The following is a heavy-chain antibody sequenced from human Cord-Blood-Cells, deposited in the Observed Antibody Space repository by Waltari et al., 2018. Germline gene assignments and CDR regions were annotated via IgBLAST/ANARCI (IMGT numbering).Heavy chain of an antibody. CDR1: GYSISSGYY. D-gene: IGHD6-19*01. V-gene: IGHV4-38-2*01. CDR3: ARGSGHSSGWYDDY. Sequence: QVQLQESGPGLVKPSETLSLTCAVSGYSISSGYYWGWIRQPPGKGLEWSGSIYHSGSTYYNPSLKSRVTISVDTSKNQFSLKLSSVTAADTAVYYCARGSGHSSGWYDDYWGQGTLVTVSS. CDR2: IYHSGST. J-gene: IGHJ4*02.